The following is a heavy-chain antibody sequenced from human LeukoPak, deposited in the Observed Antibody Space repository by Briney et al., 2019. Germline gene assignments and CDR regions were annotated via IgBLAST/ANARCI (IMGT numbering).Heavy chain of an antibody. CDR3: ARHTVVNYYGSGSPDY. CDR1: GYSFTSYW. D-gene: IGHD3-10*01. Sequence: GGSLKISCKGFGYSFTSYWIGWVRHMPGKGLEWMGIIYVGDSETRYSPSFQGQVTISADKSISTAYLQWSSLKASDTAMYYCARHTVVNYYGSGSPDYWGQGALVTVSS. J-gene: IGHJ4*02. CDR2: IYVGDSET. V-gene: IGHV5-51*01.